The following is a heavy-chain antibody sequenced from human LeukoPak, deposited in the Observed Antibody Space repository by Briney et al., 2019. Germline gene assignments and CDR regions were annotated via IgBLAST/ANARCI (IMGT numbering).Heavy chain of an antibody. D-gene: IGHD6-6*01. CDR2: ISGSGGST. J-gene: IGHJ4*02. V-gene: IGHV3-23*01. Sequence: GGSLRLSCAASGFTFSSYAMSWVRQAPGKGLEWVSAISGSGGSTYYADSVKGRFTISRDNSKNTLYLQMNSPRAEDTAVYYCAKGQSGIAARQVIDYWGQGTLVTVSS. CDR1: GFTFSSYA. CDR3: AKGQSGIAARQVIDY.